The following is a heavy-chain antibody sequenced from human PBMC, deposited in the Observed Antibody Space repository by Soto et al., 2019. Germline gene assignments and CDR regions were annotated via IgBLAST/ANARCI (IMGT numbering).Heavy chain of an antibody. Sequence: PSETLSLTCTVSGGSISSYYWSWIRQPPGKGLEWIGYTYYSGSTNYNPSLRSRVTISVDTSKNQFSLKLSSVTAADTAVYYCARAPDSSGWPFNWFDPWGQGTLVTVS. CDR3: ARAPDSSGWPFNWFDP. J-gene: IGHJ5*02. D-gene: IGHD6-19*01. CDR1: GGSISSYY. V-gene: IGHV4-59*01. CDR2: TYYSGST.